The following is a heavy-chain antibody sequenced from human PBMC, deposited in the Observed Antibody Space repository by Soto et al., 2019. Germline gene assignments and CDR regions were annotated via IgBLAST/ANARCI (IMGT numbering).Heavy chain of an antibody. CDR2: IYYSGST. Sequence: QVQLQESGPGLVKPSQTLSLTCTVSGGSISSGDYYWSWIRQPPGKGLEWIGYIYYSGSTYSHPSLNSRVTISVDTSTNQFSLKLSSVTAADTAVYYYASGYSGYDLGYWGQGTLVTVSS. D-gene: IGHD5-12*01. J-gene: IGHJ4*02. CDR1: GGSISSGDYY. CDR3: ASGYSGYDLGY. V-gene: IGHV4-30-4*01.